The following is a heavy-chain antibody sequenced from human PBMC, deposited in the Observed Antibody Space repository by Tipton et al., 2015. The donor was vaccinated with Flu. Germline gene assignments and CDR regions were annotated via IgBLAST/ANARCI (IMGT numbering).Heavy chain of an antibody. CDR3: ARRLSSVIWSEGFDF. CDR1: GGPITSSSYY. D-gene: IGHD3-22*01. Sequence: TLSLTCSVSGGPITSSSYYWGWIRQPPGRPLEWVGSIYYTGYRYDNPSLKSRLAMSIDTSQSQFSLRLSSVTAADTAVYYCARRLSSVIWSEGFDFWGQGSLVTVSS. CDR2: IYYTGYR. J-gene: IGHJ4*02. V-gene: IGHV4-39*07.